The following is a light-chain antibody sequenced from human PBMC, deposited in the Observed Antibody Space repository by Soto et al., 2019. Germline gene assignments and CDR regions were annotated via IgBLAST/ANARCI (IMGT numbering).Light chain of an antibody. Sequence: DVVMTPSPLYLPVTLGQPASISCRSSQGLVYSDGNTYLTWFQRRPGQSPRRRIYKVSNRDSGVPDRFSGSGSGTHFTLQSSRVEAEDVGIYYYFQGTPWPQTFGQGTNVEIK. CDR2: KVS. J-gene: IGKJ1*01. V-gene: IGKV2-30*01. CDR3: FQGTPWPQT. CDR1: QGLVYSDGNTY.